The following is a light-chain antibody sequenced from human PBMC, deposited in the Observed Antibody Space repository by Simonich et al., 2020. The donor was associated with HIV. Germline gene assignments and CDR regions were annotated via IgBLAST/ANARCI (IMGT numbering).Light chain of an antibody. J-gene: IGKJ1*01. V-gene: IGKV3D-15*01. Sequence: EIVMTQSPATLSVSPGERATLSCRASQSVSSNLARYQQKPVQAPRLLIYGASTRATGLPARFSGSGSGTEFTLTISSLQSEDFAVYYCQQYNKWPPWTFGQGTKVEIK. CDR3: QQYNKWPPWT. CDR1: QSVSSN. CDR2: GAS.